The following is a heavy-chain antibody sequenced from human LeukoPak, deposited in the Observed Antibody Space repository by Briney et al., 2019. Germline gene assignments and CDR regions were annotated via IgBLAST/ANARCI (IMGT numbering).Heavy chain of an antibody. CDR2: INHSGST. CDR1: GGSFSGYY. CDR3: ARGGDYGDNWFDP. V-gene: IGHV4-34*01. Sequence: SETLSLTCAVNGGSFSGYYWSWIRQPPGKGLEWIGEINHSGSTNYNPSLKSRVTISVDTSKNQFSLKLSSVTAADTAVYYCARGGDYGDNWFDPWGQGTLVTVSS. J-gene: IGHJ5*02. D-gene: IGHD4-17*01.